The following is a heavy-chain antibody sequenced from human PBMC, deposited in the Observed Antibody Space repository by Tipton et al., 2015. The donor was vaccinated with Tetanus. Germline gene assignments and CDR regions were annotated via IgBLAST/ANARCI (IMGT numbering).Heavy chain of an antibody. D-gene: IGHD7-27*01. J-gene: IGHJ2*01. CDR1: GYNFGLYW. CDR3: ARRLGPYTGDQIWHFDL. CDR2: IYPGDSDT. Sequence: QLVQSGAEVKKSGESLKISCTGSGYNFGLYWLAWVRQMPGKGLEWMGIIYPGDSDTRYSPSFEGQVTISVDKSITTAYLQWSSLKASDTAMYYCARRLGPYTGDQIWHFDLWGRGTMVTVSS. V-gene: IGHV5-51*01.